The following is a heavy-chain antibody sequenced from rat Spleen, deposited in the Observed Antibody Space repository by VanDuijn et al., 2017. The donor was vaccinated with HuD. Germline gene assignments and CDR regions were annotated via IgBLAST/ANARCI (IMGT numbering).Heavy chain of an antibody. J-gene: IGHJ2*01. CDR3: TRALLYYSGDDVLDY. CDR1: GFTFSDYY. V-gene: IGHV5-20*01. D-gene: IGHD1-1*01. Sequence: EVQLVESDGGLVQPGRSLKLSCAASGFTFSDYYMAWVRQAPTKGLEWVATITNTGVSTYYPDSVKGRFTISRDNAKSTLYLQMNSLRSEDTATYYCTRALLYYSGDDVLDYWGQGVMVTVSS. CDR2: ITNTGVST.